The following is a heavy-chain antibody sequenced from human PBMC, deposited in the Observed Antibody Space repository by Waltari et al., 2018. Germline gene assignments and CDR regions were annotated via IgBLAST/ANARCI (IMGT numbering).Heavy chain of an antibody. V-gene: IGHV4-34*01. CDR2: INHSGST. J-gene: IGHJ4*02. CDR3: ARGLLAPFDY. Sequence: QVQLQQWGAGLLKPSETLSLTCAVYGVSFSGYYGSWIRQPPGKGLEWIGEINHSGSTNYNPSLKSRVTISVDTSKNQFSLKLSSVTAADTAVYYCARGLLAPFDYWGQGTLVTVSS. CDR1: GVSFSGYY. D-gene: IGHD3-3*01.